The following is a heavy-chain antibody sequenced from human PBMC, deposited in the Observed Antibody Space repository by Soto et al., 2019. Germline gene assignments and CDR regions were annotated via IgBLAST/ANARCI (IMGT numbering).Heavy chain of an antibody. J-gene: IGHJ6*02. CDR3: ARDTTVAGTLYYYGMDV. CDR1: GGSISSSSYY. CDR2: IYHSGST. D-gene: IGHD6-19*01. V-gene: IGHV4-39*07. Sequence: SETLSLTCTVSGGSISSSSYYWGWIRQPPKKGLEWIGKIYHSGSTNYNPSLKSRVTISVDKSKNQFSLKLSSVTAADTAVYYCARDTTVAGTLYYYGMDVWGQGTTVTVSS.